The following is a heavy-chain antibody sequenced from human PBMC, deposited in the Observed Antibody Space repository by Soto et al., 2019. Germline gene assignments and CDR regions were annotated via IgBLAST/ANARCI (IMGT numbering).Heavy chain of an antibody. CDR1: GYSFTSYW. Sequence: PGESLKISCKGSGYSFTSYWIGWVRQMPGKGLEWMGIIYPGDSDTRYSPSFQGQVTISADKSISTAYLQWSSLKASDTAMYYCARTIRDCSGGSCYLGHYYYYGMDVWGRGTTVTVSS. CDR3: ARTIRDCSGGSCYLGHYYYYGMDV. V-gene: IGHV5-51*01. D-gene: IGHD2-15*01. J-gene: IGHJ6*02. CDR2: IYPGDSDT.